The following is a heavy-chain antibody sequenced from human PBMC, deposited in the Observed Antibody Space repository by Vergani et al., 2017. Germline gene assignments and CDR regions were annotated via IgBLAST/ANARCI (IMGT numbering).Heavy chain of an antibody. CDR2: VDPEDGET. J-gene: IGHJ6*02. Sequence: EVQFVQSGAEVKKPGATMKISCKVSGYTFTDHYMHWVKQAPGKGLEWMGLVDPEDGETIYAEKFKGRVTIAGDTSTDTAHLELSSLRSEDTAVYYCATPQTVTTGGMEVWGQGTTVIVSS. D-gene: IGHD4-17*01. V-gene: IGHV1-69-2*01. CDR3: ATPQTVTTGGMEV. CDR1: GYTFTDHY.